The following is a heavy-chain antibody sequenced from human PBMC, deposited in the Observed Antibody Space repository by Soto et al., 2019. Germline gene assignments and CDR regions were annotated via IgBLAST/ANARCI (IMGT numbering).Heavy chain of an antibody. V-gene: IGHV4-30-4*01. CDR1: GGSISSGDYY. J-gene: IGHJ6*02. CDR3: AREGRGTIFGVYYYGMDV. CDR2: IYCSGST. Sequence: PSETLSLTCTVSGGSISSGDYYWSWIRQPPGKGLEWIGYIYCSGSTYYNPSLKSRVTISVDTSKNQFSLKLSSVTAADTAVYYCAREGRGTIFGVYYYGMDVWGQGTTVTV. D-gene: IGHD3-3*01.